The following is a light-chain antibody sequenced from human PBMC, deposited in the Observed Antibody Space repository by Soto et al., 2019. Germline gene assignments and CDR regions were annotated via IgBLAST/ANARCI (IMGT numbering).Light chain of an antibody. CDR3: QQRSNWPLMYT. J-gene: IGKJ2*01. Sequence: EIVLTQSPVTLSLSPGERATLSCRASQSVSTYLAWYQQKPGQAPRLLIYDASNRATDIPARFSGSGSWTDFTLTISSLEPEDFAVYYCQQRSNWPLMYTFGQGTKLEIQ. V-gene: IGKV3-11*01. CDR2: DAS. CDR1: QSVSTY.